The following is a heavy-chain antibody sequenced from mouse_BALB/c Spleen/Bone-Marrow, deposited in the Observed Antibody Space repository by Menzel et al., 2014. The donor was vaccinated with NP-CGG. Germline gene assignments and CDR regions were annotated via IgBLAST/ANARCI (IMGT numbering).Heavy chain of an antibody. Sequence: VQLQQSGPDLVKPSQSLSLPCTVTGYSITSCYGCHWIRQFPGNKLEWMGYIHYSGNTDYNPSLKSRISITRDTSKNQFFLQLNSVTTEDTATYYCVRETKVVADFDYWGQGTTLTVSS. V-gene: IGHV3-1*02. CDR3: VRETKVVADFDY. D-gene: IGHD1-1*01. CDR1: GYSITSCYG. J-gene: IGHJ2*01. CDR2: IHYSGNT.